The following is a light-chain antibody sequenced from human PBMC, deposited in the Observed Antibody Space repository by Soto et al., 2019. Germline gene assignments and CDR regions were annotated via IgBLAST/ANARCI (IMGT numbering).Light chain of an antibody. Sequence: DIQMTHSPSSLSASVGDRVTITCRASQSISTSLNWYEKKPGKVPNLLIYAASSLQSGVPSRFSGSGYGPEFTLTISSLQPEDSATYYCQQSYSLPFTFGQGTKVDIK. CDR2: AAS. CDR3: QQSYSLPFT. CDR1: QSISTS. J-gene: IGKJ2*01. V-gene: IGKV1-39*01.